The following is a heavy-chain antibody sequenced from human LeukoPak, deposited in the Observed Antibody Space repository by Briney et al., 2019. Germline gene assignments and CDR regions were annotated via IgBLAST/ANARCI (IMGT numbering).Heavy chain of an antibody. CDR2: IYYSGST. V-gene: IGHV4-39*07. Sequence: PSETLSLTCTVSGGSISSNSFYWGWIRQPPGKGLEWIGSIYYSGSTNYNPSLKSRVTISVDTSKNQFSLKLSSVTAADTAVYYCARRQLRWYPYYFDYWGQGTLVTVSS. D-gene: IGHD4-23*01. CDR1: GGSISSNSFY. CDR3: ARRQLRWYPYYFDY. J-gene: IGHJ4*02.